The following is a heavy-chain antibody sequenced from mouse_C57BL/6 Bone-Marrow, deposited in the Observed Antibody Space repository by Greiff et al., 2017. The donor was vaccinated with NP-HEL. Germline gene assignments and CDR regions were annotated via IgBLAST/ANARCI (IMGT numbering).Heavy chain of an antibody. J-gene: IGHJ1*03. Sequence: EVQVVESGGGLVKPGGSLKLSCAASGFTFSSYAMSWVRQTPEKRLEWVATISDGGSYTYYPDNVKGRFTISRDNAKNNLYLQMSHLKSEDTAMYYCARDLGTFDVWGTGTTVTVSS. CDR1: GFTFSSYA. CDR3: ARDLGTFDV. V-gene: IGHV5-4*01. CDR2: ISDGGSYT. D-gene: IGHD2-14*01.